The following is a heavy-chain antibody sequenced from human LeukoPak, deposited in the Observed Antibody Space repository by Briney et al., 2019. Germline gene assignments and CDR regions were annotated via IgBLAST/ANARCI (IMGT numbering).Heavy chain of an antibody. CDR1: GFTFSSYA. CDR3: AKVSDSSSYYYVGY. D-gene: IGHD3-22*01. J-gene: IGHJ4*02. CDR2: ISGSGGST. V-gene: IGHV3-23*01. Sequence: GGSLRLSCAASGFTFSSYAMSWVRQAPGKGLEWVSAISGSGGSTYYADSVKGRFTISRDNSKNTLYLQMNSLRAEDTAVYYCAKVSDSSSYYYVGYWGQGTLVTVSS.